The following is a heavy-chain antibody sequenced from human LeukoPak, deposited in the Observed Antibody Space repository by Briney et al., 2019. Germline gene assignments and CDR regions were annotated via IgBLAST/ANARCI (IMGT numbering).Heavy chain of an antibody. CDR2: IYYSGST. D-gene: IGHD2-15*01. CDR1: GGSISSYY. Sequence: PSETLSLTCTVSGGSISSYYWSWIRQPPGKGLEWIGYIYYSGSTNYNPSLKSRVTMSVDTSKNQFSLKLSSVTAADTAVYYCARLYCSGGSCAFDIWGQGTMVTVSS. V-gene: IGHV4-59*08. J-gene: IGHJ3*02. CDR3: ARLYCSGGSCAFDI.